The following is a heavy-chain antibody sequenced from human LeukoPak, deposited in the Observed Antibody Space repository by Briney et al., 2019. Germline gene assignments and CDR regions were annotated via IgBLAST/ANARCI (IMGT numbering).Heavy chain of an antibody. CDR1: VGFVSIGSYY. V-gene: IGHV4-61*01. D-gene: IGHD6-13*01. J-gene: IGHJ4*02. CDR2: IYYYGST. CDR3: AREAGIAAAGTGVGTFDY. Sequence: SDTQSLMCTLCVGFVSIGSYYWSWIRQPPGKGLEWIGYIYYYGSTNYNPSLKSRVTISVDTSKNQFSLKLSSVTAADTAVYYCAREAGIAAAGTGVGTFDYWGQGTLVTVSS.